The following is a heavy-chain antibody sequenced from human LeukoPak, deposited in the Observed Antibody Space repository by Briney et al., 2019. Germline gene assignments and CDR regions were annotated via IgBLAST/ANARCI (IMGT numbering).Heavy chain of an antibody. J-gene: IGHJ4*02. CDR3: ARADYGLGPSYFDY. CDR1: GGSISSGGYY. D-gene: IGHD4-17*01. V-gene: IGHV4-31*03. Sequence: SQTLSLTCTVSGGSISSGGYYWSRIRQHPGKGLEWIGYIYYSGSTYYNPSLKSRVTISVDTSKNQFSLKLSSVTAADTAVYYCARADYGLGPSYFDYWGQGALVTVSS. CDR2: IYYSGST.